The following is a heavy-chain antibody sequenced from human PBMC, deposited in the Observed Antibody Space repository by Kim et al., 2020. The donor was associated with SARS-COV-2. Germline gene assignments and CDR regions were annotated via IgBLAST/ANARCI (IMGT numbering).Heavy chain of an antibody. D-gene: IGHD3-10*01. V-gene: IGHV6-1*01. CDR3: ARDRAALFDY. Sequence: YNDYAVSVKSRITINPDTSKNQFSLQLNSVTPEDTAVYYCARDRAALFDYWGQGTLVTVSS. J-gene: IGHJ4*02. CDR2: YN.